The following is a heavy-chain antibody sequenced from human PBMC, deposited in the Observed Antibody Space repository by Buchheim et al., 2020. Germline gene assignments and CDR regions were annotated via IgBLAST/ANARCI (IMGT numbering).Heavy chain of an antibody. D-gene: IGHD3-22*01. J-gene: IGHJ4*02. Sequence: EVQLVESGGGLVKPGGSLRLSCAASGFTFSSYSMNWVRQAPGKGLEWVSSISSSSSYIYYADSVKGRFTIYRDNAKNSLYLQMNSLRAEDTAVYYCARDGGYDSSGYYYFLDYWGQGTL. CDR1: GFTFSSYS. V-gene: IGHV3-21*01. CDR3: ARDGGYDSSGYYYFLDY. CDR2: ISSSSSYI.